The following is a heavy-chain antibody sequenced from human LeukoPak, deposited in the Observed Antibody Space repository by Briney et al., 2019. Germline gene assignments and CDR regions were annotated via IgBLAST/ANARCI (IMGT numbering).Heavy chain of an antibody. J-gene: IGHJ4*02. CDR2: ISSSSSYI. CDR3: APVCSGGSCSALDY. Sequence: GSLRLSCAASGFTFSSYSMNWVRQAPGKGLEWVSSISSSSSYIYYADSVKGRFTISRDNAKNSLYLQMNSLRAEDTAVYDCAPVCSGGSCSALDYWGQGTLVTVSS. CDR1: GFTFSSYS. V-gene: IGHV3-21*01. D-gene: IGHD2-15*01.